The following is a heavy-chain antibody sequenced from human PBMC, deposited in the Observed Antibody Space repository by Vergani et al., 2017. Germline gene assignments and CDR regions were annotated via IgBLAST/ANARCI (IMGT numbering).Heavy chain of an antibody. CDR1: GGSFSGYY. CDR2: INHSGST. V-gene: IGHV4-34*01. CDR3: ARGSHYYGSGSRKQAFDY. D-gene: IGHD3-10*01. J-gene: IGHJ4*02. Sequence: QVQLQQWGAGLLKPSETLSLTCAVYGGSFSGYYWSWIRQPPGKGLEWIGEINHSGSTNYNPSLKSRVTISVDTSKKQFSLMLSSVTAADTAVYYCARGSHYYGSGSRKQAFDYWGQGTLVTVSS.